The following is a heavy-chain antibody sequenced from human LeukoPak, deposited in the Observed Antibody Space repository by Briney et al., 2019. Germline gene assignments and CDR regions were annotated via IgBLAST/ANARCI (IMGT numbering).Heavy chain of an antibody. J-gene: IGHJ6*03. CDR2: ISYDGSNK. Sequence: GGSLRLSCAASGFTFSNYAMSWVRQAPGKGLEWVAVISYDGSNKYYADSVKGRFTISRDNSKNTLYLQMNSLRAEDTAVYYCARGAPSSIAARPELPSFYYYYMDVWGKGTTVTVSS. CDR1: GFTFSNYA. V-gene: IGHV3-30*04. CDR3: ARGAPSSIAARPELPSFYYYYMDV. D-gene: IGHD6-6*01.